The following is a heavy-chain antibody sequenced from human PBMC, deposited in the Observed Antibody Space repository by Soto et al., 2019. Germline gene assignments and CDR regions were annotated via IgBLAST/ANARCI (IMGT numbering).Heavy chain of an antibody. CDR3: ARGAGAYYYYMDV. J-gene: IGHJ6*03. CDR2: VWYDVTNK. Sequence: QVQLVESGGGVVQPGRSLRLSCAVSGFTFNSYGMHWVRQAPGKGLEWVAVVWYDVTNKYYADSVKGRFTISRDNPKNTLYLQMNSLRAEDTAVYYCARGAGAYYYYMDVWGKGTTVTVSS. V-gene: IGHV3-33*01. CDR1: GFTFNSYG. D-gene: IGHD3-10*01.